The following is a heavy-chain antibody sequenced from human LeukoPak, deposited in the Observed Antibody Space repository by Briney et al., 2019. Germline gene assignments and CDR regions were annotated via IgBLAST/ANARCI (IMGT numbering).Heavy chain of an antibody. J-gene: IGHJ4*02. CDR2: SGSGGDT. Sequence: GGSLRLSCVASGFTFSNYAMNWVRQAPGKGLEWVSVSGSGGDTYYVGSGKGRFTISRDNSKNTLYLQMNSLGAEATAVYYCAKARGGTYRTYYFDYWGQGTLVTVSS. CDR1: GFTFSNYA. CDR3: AKARGGTYRTYYFDY. V-gene: IGHV3-23*01. D-gene: IGHD1-26*01.